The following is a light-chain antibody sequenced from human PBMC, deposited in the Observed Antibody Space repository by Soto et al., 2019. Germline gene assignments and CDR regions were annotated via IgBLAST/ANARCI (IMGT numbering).Light chain of an antibody. J-gene: IGKJ1*01. Sequence: DIQMTQSPSTLSASVGDRVTITCRASQTISTWLAWYQQKPGKAPNLLIRATSSLQSGVPSRFSGSGSGTDFTLTISRLEPEDFAVYDCQQYGSLSWTFGQGTKVEIK. V-gene: IGKV1-5*01. CDR3: QQYGSLSWT. CDR1: QTISTW. CDR2: ATS.